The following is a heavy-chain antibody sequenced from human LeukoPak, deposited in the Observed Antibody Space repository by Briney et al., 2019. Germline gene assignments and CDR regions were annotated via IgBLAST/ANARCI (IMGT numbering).Heavy chain of an antibody. J-gene: IGHJ4*02. CDR3: ARGCTITSCYPADSSSWYII. CDR1: GYTFTSYD. Sequence: GASVKVSCKASGYTFTSYDINWVRQATGQGLEWMGWINPNSGGTNYAQKFQGRVTMTRNTSISTAYMELSSLRSEDTAVYYCARGCTITSCYPADSSSWYIIWGQGTLVTVSS. CDR2: INPNSGGT. V-gene: IGHV1-8*01. D-gene: IGHD6-13*01.